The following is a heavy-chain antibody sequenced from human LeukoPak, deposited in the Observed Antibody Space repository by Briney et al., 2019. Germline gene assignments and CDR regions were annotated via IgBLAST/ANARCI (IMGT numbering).Heavy chain of an antibody. D-gene: IGHD6-19*01. V-gene: IGHV3-23*01. Sequence: GGSLRLSCAASGFTYSDYAMSWVRQAPGKGLEGVSGISGSGSSTYYGGSVRGRFTISRDNSKNNLYLQMNSLRVEDTAVYYCAKDRKWLAQNIDYWGQGTLVTVSS. CDR2: ISGSGSST. CDR3: AKDRKWLAQNIDY. J-gene: IGHJ4*02. CDR1: GFTYSDYA.